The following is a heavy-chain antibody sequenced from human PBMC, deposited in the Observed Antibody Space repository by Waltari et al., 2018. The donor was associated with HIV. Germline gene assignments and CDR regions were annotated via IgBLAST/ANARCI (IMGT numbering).Heavy chain of an antibody. D-gene: IGHD6-19*01. CDR1: GYTFTRHG. CDR3: ARGIPSSSGWSVSDY. V-gene: IGHV1-18*01. Sequence: QVQLVQSVAEVKKPGASVKVSCKASGYTFTRHGISWVRQAPGQGLGWMGWISAYNGNTRYAQKLQGRVTMTTDTSTSTAYMELRSLRSDDTAVYYCARGIPSSSGWSVSDYWGQGTLVTVSS. CDR2: ISAYNGNT. J-gene: IGHJ4*02.